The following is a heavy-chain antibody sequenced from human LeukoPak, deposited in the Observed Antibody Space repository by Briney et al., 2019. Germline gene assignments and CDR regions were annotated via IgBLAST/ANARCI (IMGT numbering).Heavy chain of an antibody. Sequence: SETLSLTCTVSGGSISGSNYYWGWIRQPPGKGLEWIGEINHSGSTNYNPSLKSRVTISVDTSKNQFSLRLSSVTAADTAVYYCARGGTYGGGADYWGQGTLVTVSS. J-gene: IGHJ4*02. D-gene: IGHD1-26*01. CDR1: GGSISGSNYY. CDR3: ARGGTYGGGADY. V-gene: IGHV4-39*07. CDR2: INHSGST.